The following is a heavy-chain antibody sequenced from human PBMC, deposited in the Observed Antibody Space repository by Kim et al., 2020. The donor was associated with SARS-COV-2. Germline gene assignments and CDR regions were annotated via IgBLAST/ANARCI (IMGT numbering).Heavy chain of an antibody. CDR1: GYTFTGYY. CDR3: ARSLYYDYVWGSYPLDY. Sequence: ASVKVSCKASGYTFTGYYMHWVRQAPGQGLEWMGWINPNSGGTNYAQKFQGRVTMTRDTSISTAYMELSRLRSDDTAVYYCARSLYYDYVWGSYPLDYWGQGTLVTVSS. D-gene: IGHD3-16*01. V-gene: IGHV1-2*02. J-gene: IGHJ4*02. CDR2: INPNSGGT.